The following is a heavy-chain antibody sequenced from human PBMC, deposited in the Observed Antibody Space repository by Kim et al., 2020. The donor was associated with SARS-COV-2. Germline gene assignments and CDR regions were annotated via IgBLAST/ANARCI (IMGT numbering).Heavy chain of an antibody. Sequence: SVKVSCKASGGTFSSYAISWVRQAPGQGLEWMGGIIPIFVTANYAQKFQGRVPITADESTSTAYMELSSLRSEDTAVYYFARGFSFVVVPAVMGGYSYY. CDR2: IIPIFVTA. D-gene: IGHD2-2*01. V-gene: IGHV1-69*13. CDR3: ARGFSFVVVPAVMGGYSYY. CDR1: GGTFSSYA. J-gene: IGHJ6*01.